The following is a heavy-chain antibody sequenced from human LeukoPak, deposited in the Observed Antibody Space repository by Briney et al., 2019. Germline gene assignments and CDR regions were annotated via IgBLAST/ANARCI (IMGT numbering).Heavy chain of an antibody. CDR1: GYTFSSYW. Sequence: GESLKISCKGSGYTFSSYWIGWVRQMPGKGLEWMGIIYPGDSDTRYNPSFQGRVTISADKSISTAYLQWSNLKASDTAMYYCAKNDYYGSGSYSDWGQGTMVTVSS. D-gene: IGHD3-10*01. CDR2: IYPGDSDT. J-gene: IGHJ4*02. V-gene: IGHV5-51*01. CDR3: AKNDYYGSGSYSD.